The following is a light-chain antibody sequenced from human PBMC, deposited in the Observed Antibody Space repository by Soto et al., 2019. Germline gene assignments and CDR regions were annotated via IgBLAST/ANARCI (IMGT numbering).Light chain of an antibody. Sequence: SVPTHPPSVSGAPGPRVTLSCPGSNSAIGAGYDVHWYQHLPGTAPKLLIYVNINRPSGVPDRFSGSKSVTSASLDISGLQAEDEADYYCQSYDISLNTYIFGTGTKVTVL. V-gene: IGLV1-40*01. J-gene: IGLJ1*01. CDR2: VNI. CDR1: NSAIGAGYD. CDR3: QSYDISLNTYI.